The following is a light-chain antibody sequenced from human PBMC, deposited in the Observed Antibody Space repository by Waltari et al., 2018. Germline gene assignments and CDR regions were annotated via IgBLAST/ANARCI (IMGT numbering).Light chain of an antibody. Sequence: SALTPPDSVSGSPGQSITIPCSGIISDNGGNEYVSWYQQHPGKAPKVFIYAVTNRPSGVSNRFSGSKSGSSASLTISGLQAEDEADYYCSSFTSSTTGIFGGGTKVTVL. CDR1: ISDNGGNEY. J-gene: IGLJ2*01. V-gene: IGLV2-14*03. CDR2: AVT. CDR3: SSFTSSTTGI.